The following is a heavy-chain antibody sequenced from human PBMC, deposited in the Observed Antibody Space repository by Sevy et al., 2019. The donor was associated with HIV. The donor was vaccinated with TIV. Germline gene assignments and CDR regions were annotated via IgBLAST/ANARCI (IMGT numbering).Heavy chain of an antibody. CDR3: ARDLEFYDYGDYGPAFMPDY. CDR1: GFTFSTYG. V-gene: IGHV3-33*01. CDR2: IWFDGSNT. J-gene: IGHJ4*02. D-gene: IGHD4-17*01. Sequence: GGSLRLSCAASGFTFSTYGMHWVRQAPGKGLEWVAVIWFDGSNTYYADSVKGRFTISRDIAKNTLHLQMNSLRAEDTAVYYCARDLEFYDYGDYGPAFMPDYWGQGTLVTVSS.